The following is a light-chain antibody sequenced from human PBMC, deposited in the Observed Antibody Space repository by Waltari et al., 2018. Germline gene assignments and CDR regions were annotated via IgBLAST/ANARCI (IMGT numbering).Light chain of an antibody. CDR3: SSFTSDSTWV. CDR2: DVN. V-gene: IGLV2-14*03. Sequence: QSALTQPASVSGSPGQSITIPCAGTSSYVGAYTYVSWYPHHPGKAPKLIIYDVNSRPSGVSNRFSGSKSGNTASLTISELQAEDEADYYCSSFTSDSTWVFGAGTKLTVL. CDR1: SSYVGAYTY. J-gene: IGLJ2*01.